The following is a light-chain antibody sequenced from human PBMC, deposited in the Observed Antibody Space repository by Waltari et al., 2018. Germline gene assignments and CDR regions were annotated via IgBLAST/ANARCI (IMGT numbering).Light chain of an antibody. Sequence: QSVLTQPPSESGTPGQRVIISCSGSRANIGGRYVYWYQHLPGPAPNLLINRNNRRPSGVPDRFSGSKSGTSASLAISGLRSEDEGDYFCATWDDTIGGPVFGGGTKLTVL. V-gene: IGLV1-47*01. J-gene: IGLJ2*01. CDR2: RNN. CDR1: RANIGGRY. CDR3: ATWDDTIGGPV.